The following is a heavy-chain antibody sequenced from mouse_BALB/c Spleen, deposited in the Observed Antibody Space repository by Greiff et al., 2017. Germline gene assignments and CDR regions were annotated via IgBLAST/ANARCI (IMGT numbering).Heavy chain of an antibody. J-gene: IGHJ4*01. CDR3: ARGGGNAMDY. CDR1: GFTFSSYA. Sequence: EVQRVESGGGLVKPGGSLKLSCAASGFTFSSYAMSWVRQSPEKRLEWVAEISSGGSYTYYPDTVTGRFTISRDNAKNTLYLEMSSLRSVDTAMYYCARGGGNAMDYWGQGTSVTVSS. CDR2: ISSGGSYT. V-gene: IGHV5-9-4*01.